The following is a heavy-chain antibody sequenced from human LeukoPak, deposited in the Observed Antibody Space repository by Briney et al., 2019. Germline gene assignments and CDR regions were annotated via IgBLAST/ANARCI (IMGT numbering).Heavy chain of an antibody. CDR1: GYTFTGYY. CDR3: ARDFASSWPFDY. Sequence: ASVKVSCKXSGYTFTGYYMHWVRQAPGQGLEWMGRINPNSGDTNYAQKFQGRVTMTRDTSITTVYMELNRLRSDDTAVYYCARDFASSWPFDYWGQGTLVTVSS. J-gene: IGHJ4*02. V-gene: IGHV1-2*06. CDR2: INPNSGDT. D-gene: IGHD6-13*01.